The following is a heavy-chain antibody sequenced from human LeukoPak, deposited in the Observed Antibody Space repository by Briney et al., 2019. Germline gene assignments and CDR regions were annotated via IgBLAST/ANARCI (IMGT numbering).Heavy chain of an antibody. CDR2: ISSSSSYI. CDR3: ARTPQDYDILIAHV. Sequence: PGRSLRLSCAASGFTFSSYSMNWVRQAPGKGLEWVSSISSSSSYIYYADSVKGRFTISRDNAKNSLYLQMNSLRAEDTAVYYCARTPQDYDILIAHVWGQGTTVTVSS. CDR1: GFTFSSYS. V-gene: IGHV3-21*01. J-gene: IGHJ6*02. D-gene: IGHD3-9*01.